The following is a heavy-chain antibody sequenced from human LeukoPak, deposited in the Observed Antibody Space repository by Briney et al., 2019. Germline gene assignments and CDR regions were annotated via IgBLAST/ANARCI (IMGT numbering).Heavy chain of an antibody. CDR1: GFDFNDFA. J-gene: IGHJ4*02. D-gene: IGHD3-22*01. CDR2: MSGSGDTT. Sequence: GGSLRLSCAASGFDFNDFAMTWVRQAPGKGLEWVSIMSGSGDTTEYAASVKGRFTISRDNAKKTLYLEMNSLRVEDTAIYYCAKYHVGIGMIVRVLDSWGQGTLVTVSS. V-gene: IGHV3-23*01. CDR3: AKYHVGIGMIVRVLDS.